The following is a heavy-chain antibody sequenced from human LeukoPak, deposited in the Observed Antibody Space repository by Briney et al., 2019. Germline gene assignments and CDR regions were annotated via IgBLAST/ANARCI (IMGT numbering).Heavy chain of an antibody. CDR2: ISESGDVT. D-gene: IGHD5-24*01. CDR1: GFTFSNYP. J-gene: IGHJ1*01. V-gene: IGHV3-23*01. CDR3: VQEARRDGYKLAPVAEH. Sequence: GGSLRLSCEASGFTFSNYPMSWVRQAPGRGLEWVSVISESGDVTHYADAMKGRFTISRDNAKNTLYLQMNGLRDEDTAVYYCVQEARRDGYKLAPVAEHWGQGTLVTVSS.